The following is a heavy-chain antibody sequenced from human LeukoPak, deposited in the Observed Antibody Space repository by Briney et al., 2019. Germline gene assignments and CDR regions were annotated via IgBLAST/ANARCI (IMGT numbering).Heavy chain of an antibody. CDR2: INSDGTT. D-gene: IGHD6-19*01. Sequence: VGSLRLSCAASGFTFSGDWMHWVRQAPGKGLVWVSRINSDGTTTYADSVKGRFTVSRDNTKNTLYLQMNSLRAEDTAVYYCGRHRIAVAGRGGFDIWGQGTTVTVSS. CDR1: GFTFSGDW. V-gene: IGHV3-74*01. J-gene: IGHJ3*02. CDR3: GRHRIAVAGRGGFDI.